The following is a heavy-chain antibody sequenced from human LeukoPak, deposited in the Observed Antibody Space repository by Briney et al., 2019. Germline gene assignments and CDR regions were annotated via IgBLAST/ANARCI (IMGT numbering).Heavy chain of an antibody. CDR3: ARAIRSFDI. V-gene: IGHV4-39*07. CDR2: IYYSGST. Sequence: NPSETLSLTCTVSGGSISSSSYYWGWIRQPPGKGLEWIGSIYYSGSTYYNPSLKSRVTISVDTSKNQFSLKLSSVTAADTAVYYCARAIRSFDIWGQGTMVTVSS. CDR1: GGSISSSSYY. J-gene: IGHJ3*02. D-gene: IGHD3-3*01.